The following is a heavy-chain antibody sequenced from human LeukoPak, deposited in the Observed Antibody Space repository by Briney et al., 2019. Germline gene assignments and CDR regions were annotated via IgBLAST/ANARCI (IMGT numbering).Heavy chain of an antibody. CDR2: ISGSGGST. D-gene: IGHD2-15*01. Sequence: GGSLRLSCAASGFAFSNYGINWVRQAPGKGLEWVSGISGSGGSTYYADSVKGRFTISRDNSKNTLYLQMNTLRAEDTAVYYCAKLYCSGGSCYPYAFDIWGQGTMVTVSS. CDR1: GFAFSNYG. CDR3: AKLYCSGGSCYPYAFDI. V-gene: IGHV3-23*01. J-gene: IGHJ3*02.